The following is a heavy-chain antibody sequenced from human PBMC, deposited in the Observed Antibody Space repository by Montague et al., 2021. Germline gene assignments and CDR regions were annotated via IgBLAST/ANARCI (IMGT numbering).Heavy chain of an antibody. D-gene: IGHD6-13*01. J-gene: IGHJ4*02. CDR3: ARGYSSSWYN. Sequence: SETLSLTCNVSGGSISSYYWCWIRQPPGKGLEWIGYIYYSGRTKYKPSLTSRVTISEDTSKNQFSLKLSSVTAADTAVYYCARGYSSSWYNWGQGTLVSVSS. CDR2: IYYSGRT. V-gene: IGHV4-59*01. CDR1: GGSISSYY.